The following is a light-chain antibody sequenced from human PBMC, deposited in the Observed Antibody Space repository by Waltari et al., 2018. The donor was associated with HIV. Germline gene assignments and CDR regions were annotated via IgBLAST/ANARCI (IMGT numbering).Light chain of an antibody. J-gene: IGKJ4*01. CDR1: QSVGNN. CDR3: QQYEKWPPLT. CDR2: SVS. V-gene: IGKV3-15*01. Sequence: EIVMTQSPVTLSASLGERVTLSCRASQSVGNNLSWYQQKPGKAPGGLLYSVSTRAACVPARFSGSGSGTDFTLTISSLQSEDYAVYFCQQYEKWPPLTFGGGTKV.